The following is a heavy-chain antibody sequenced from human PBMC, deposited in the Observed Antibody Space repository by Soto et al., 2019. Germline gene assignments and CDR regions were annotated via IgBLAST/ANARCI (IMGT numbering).Heavy chain of an antibody. CDR3: AKYPAVTTKGFDY. Sequence: EVQLLESGGGLVQPGGSLRLSCAASGFIFSNYVMSWVRQAPGKGLEWVSGISNSGGSTYYAVSVKGRFTISRDNSKNTLYLQMNSLRAEDTAIYYCAKYPAVTTKGFDYWGQGALVTVSS. CDR1: GFIFSNYV. CDR2: ISNSGGST. J-gene: IGHJ4*02. V-gene: IGHV3-23*01. D-gene: IGHD5-12*01.